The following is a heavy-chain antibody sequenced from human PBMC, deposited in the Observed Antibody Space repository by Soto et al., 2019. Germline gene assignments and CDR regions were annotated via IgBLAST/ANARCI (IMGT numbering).Heavy chain of an antibody. Sequence: DKGLEWVAGIWYDVSNTYYTASVKGRFTISRDNSKNTVYLQIDSLRAEDTAVYYCATHYLLRRSWFNHFDYWGQGTVVTVSS. CDR3: ATHYLLRRSWFNHFDY. V-gene: IGHV3-33*01. CDR2: IWYDVSNT. J-gene: IGHJ4*02. D-gene: IGHD6-13*01.